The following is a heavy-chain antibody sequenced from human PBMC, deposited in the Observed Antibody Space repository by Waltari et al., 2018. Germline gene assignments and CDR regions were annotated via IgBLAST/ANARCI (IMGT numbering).Heavy chain of an antibody. CDR3: ARDTSGTKGAFDY. CDR2: VYIGGSG. Sequence: EVQLVESGGGLVQPGGSLRLSCAASGFTVSSNFMSWVRQAPGKGLGWFSVVYIGGSGYYADSVKGRLPISRDNSKNTVYLQMNSLRAEDTAVYYCARDTSGTKGAFDYWGQGTLVTVSS. D-gene: IGHD3-10*01. CDR1: GFTVSSNF. J-gene: IGHJ4*02. V-gene: IGHV3-66*01.